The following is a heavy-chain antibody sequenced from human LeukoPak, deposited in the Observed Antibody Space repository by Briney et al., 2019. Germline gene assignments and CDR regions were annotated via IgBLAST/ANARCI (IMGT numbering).Heavy chain of an antibody. J-gene: IGHJ3*02. CDR1: GGSFSGYY. CDR2: IYYSGST. CDR3: ARAGTTGGAFDI. V-gene: IGHV4-59*01. Sequence: SETLSLTCAVYGGSFSGYYWSWIRQPPGKGLEWIGYIYYSGSTNYNPSLKSRVTISVDTSKNQFSLKLSSVTAADTAVYYCARAGTTGGAFDIWGQGTMATVSS. D-gene: IGHD4-17*01.